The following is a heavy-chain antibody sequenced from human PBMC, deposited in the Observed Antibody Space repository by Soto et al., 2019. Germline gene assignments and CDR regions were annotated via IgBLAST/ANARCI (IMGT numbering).Heavy chain of an antibody. Sequence: VESLTISCKVPGYFFSRQWIAWVPLMPGKGLEWMGIIHPGDSDTRYSPSFQGQVTISVDGSINTAYLQSRSLEASDTAVYYCASPGQNRDRPLAFWGQGTTVTVSS. CDR2: IHPGDSDT. CDR1: GYFFSRQW. V-gene: IGHV5-51*01. J-gene: IGHJ6*01. D-gene: IGHD1-1*01. CDR3: ASPGQNRDRPLAF.